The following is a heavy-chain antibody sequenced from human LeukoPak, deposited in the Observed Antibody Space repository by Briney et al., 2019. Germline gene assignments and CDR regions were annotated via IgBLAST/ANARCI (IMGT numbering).Heavy chain of an antibody. CDR2: ISSSSSYI. Sequence: GGSLRLSCAASGFTLSSYSMNWVRQAPGKGLEWVSSISSSSSYIYYADSVKGRFTISRDNAKNSLYLQMNSLRAEDTAVYYCARRGGLLPYGMDVWGQGTTVTVSS. CDR1: GFTLSSYS. J-gene: IGHJ6*02. D-gene: IGHD1-26*01. CDR3: ARRGGLLPYGMDV. V-gene: IGHV3-21*01.